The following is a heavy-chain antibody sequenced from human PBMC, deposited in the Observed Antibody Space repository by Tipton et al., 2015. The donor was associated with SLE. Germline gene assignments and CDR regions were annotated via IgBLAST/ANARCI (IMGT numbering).Heavy chain of an antibody. CDR2: INYSGST. D-gene: IGHD3-10*01. J-gene: IGHJ5*02. CDR3: ATLSDASGNYYNWFDP. V-gene: IGHV4-39*01. Sequence: TLSLTCTVSGGSISSSSYHWGWIRQPPGKGLEWIGNINYSGSTYYNPSLKSRVTISVDTSKNQFSLNLSSVTAADTAVYYCATLSDASGNYYNWFDPWGQGTLVTVSS. CDR1: GGSISSSSYH.